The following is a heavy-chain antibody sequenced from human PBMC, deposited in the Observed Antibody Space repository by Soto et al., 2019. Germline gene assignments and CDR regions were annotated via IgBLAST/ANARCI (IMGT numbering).Heavy chain of an antibody. CDR2: ISAYNGNT. D-gene: IGHD3-10*01. J-gene: IGHJ3*02. CDR1: GYTFTSYG. Sequence: ASVKVSCKASGYTFTSYGISWVRQAPGQGLEWMGWISAYNGNTNYAQKLQGRVTMTTDTSTSTAYMELSRLRSDDTAVYYCARFTMVRGTDAFDIWGQGTMVTVSS. CDR3: ARFTMVRGTDAFDI. V-gene: IGHV1-18*01.